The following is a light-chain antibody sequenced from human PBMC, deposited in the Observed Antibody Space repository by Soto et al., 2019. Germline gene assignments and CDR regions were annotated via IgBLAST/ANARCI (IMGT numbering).Light chain of an antibody. J-gene: IGLJ3*02. V-gene: IGLV2-14*01. CDR1: SSDVGGYNY. Sequence: QSALTQPASVSGSPGQSITISCTGTSSDVGGYNYVSWYQQHPGKAPKLMIYEVSNRPSGVSNRFSGSKSGNTASLTISGLQAEDEADYYCSSYTSSSTTDRVFGGGTKVTVL. CDR3: SSYTSSSTTDRV. CDR2: EVS.